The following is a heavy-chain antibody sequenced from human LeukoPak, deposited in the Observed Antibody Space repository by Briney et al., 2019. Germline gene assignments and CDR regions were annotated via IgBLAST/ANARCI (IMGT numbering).Heavy chain of an antibody. CDR1: GGSFSGYY. CDR3: ARLPGYSSTPYYYYMDV. CDR2: MNHSGST. D-gene: IGHD6-13*01. J-gene: IGHJ6*03. V-gene: IGHV4-34*01. Sequence: SETLSLTCAVYGGSFSGYYWSWIRQPPGKGLEWIGEMNHSGSTNYNPSLKSRVTISVDTSKNQFSLKLSSVTAADTAVYYCARLPGYSSTPYYYYMDVWGKGTTVTVSS.